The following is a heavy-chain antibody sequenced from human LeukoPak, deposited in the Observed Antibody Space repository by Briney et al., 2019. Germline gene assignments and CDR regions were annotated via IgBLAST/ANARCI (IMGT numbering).Heavy chain of an antibody. CDR1: GVSISSGAYY. CDR2: IYYSGRT. D-gene: IGHD1-26*01. CDR3: ARHAEESFDAFNI. J-gene: IGHJ3*02. Sequence: SQTLSLTCTVSGVSISSGAYYWSWIRQPPGKGLEWIGYIYYSGRTYYKPSLRSRVTISVDRSSNQFSLKLTSVTAADTAGYYCARHAEESFDAFNIWGQGTMVTVSS. V-gene: IGHV4-30-4*01.